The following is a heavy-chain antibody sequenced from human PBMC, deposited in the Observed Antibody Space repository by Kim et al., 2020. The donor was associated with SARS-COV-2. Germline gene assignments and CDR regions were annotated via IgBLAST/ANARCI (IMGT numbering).Heavy chain of an antibody. D-gene: IGHD2-2*01. V-gene: IGHV1-69*13. CDR2: IIPIFGTA. Sequence: SVKVSCKASGGTFSSYAISWVQQAPGQGLEWMGGIIPIFGTANYAQKFQGRVTITADESTSTAYMELSSLRSEDTAVYYCAAGRVVVVPAAIRYYYYYGMDVWGQGTTVTVSS. CDR1: GGTFSSYA. CDR3: AAGRVVVVPAAIRYYYYYGMDV. J-gene: IGHJ6*02.